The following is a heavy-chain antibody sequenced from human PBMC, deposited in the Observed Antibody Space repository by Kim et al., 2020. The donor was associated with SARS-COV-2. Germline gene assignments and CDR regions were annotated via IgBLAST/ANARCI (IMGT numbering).Heavy chain of an antibody. CDR2: ITARRDLT. J-gene: IGHJ5*01. CDR3: AGDMRGPAACTWDLYS. V-gene: IGHV3-23*01. CDR1: GFTFSSYS. D-gene: IGHD6-13*01. Sequence: GGSLRLSCPTSGFTFSSYSLAWVRQAPGKGLEWVSAITARRDLTYYADSVKGRFTISRDNSKNTLFLQMNSLTADDTALYYCAGDMRGPAACTWDLYSWG.